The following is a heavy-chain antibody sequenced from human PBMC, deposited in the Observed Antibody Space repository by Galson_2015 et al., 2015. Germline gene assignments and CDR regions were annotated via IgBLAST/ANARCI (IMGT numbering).Heavy chain of an antibody. D-gene: IGHD3-10*01. CDR2: IKTQADSYAT. V-gene: IGHV3-73*01. J-gene: IGHJ6*02. CDR3: TRTRGIGTSYNYCGMDV. Sequence: SLRLSCAASGFTFSGSALHWVRQAPGKGLEWVGRIKTQADSYATAYAASVTGRFTISRDDSKNTAYLQLNSLKTEDTAVYYCTRTRGIGTSYNYCGMDVWGQGTTVTVSS. CDR1: GFTFSGSA.